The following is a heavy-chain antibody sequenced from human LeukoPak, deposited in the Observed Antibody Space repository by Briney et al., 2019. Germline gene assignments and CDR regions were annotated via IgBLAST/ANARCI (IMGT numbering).Heavy chain of an antibody. CDR1: GGSISSSSYY. V-gene: IGHV4-39*01. D-gene: IGHD3-3*01. Sequence: PSETLSLTCTVTGGSISSSSYYWGWIRQPPGKGLGWIGSIYYSGSTYYNPSLKSRVTISVDTSKNQFSLKLSSVTAADTAVYYCARKQPLRFLEYYAFDIWGQGTMVTVSS. J-gene: IGHJ3*02. CDR3: ARKQPLRFLEYYAFDI. CDR2: IYYSGST.